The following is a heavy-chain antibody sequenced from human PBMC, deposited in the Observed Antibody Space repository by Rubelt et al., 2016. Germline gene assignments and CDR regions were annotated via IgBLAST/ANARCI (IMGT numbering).Heavy chain of an antibody. J-gene: IGHJ4*02. D-gene: IGHD6-13*01. Sequence: GGGLIQPGGSLRLSCAASGFTFSIFGMSWVRQAPGKGLEWVSFIGDSGRTTYYADSVKGRFTISRDNSENTLHLQMNSLRAEDTAVYYCARGSAGVSDWGQGTLVTVSS. V-gene: IGHV3-23*01. CDR3: ARGSAGVSD. CDR1: GFTFSIFG. CDR2: IGDSGRTT.